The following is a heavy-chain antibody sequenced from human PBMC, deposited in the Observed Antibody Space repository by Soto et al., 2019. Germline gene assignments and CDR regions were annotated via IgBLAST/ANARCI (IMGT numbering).Heavy chain of an antibody. J-gene: IGHJ4*02. Sequence: GASVKVSCKASGGTFSSYAISWVRQAPGQGLEWMGGIIPIFGTANYAQKFQGRVTITADESTSTAYMELSSLRAEDTAVYYCAVPTGITVTGPDYWGQGTLVTVSS. V-gene: IGHV1-69*13. CDR3: AVPTGITVTGPDY. CDR2: IIPIFGTA. D-gene: IGHD6-13*01. CDR1: GGTFSSYA.